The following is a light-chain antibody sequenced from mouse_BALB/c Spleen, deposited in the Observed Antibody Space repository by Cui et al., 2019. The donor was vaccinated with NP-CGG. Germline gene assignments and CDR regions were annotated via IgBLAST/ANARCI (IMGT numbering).Light chain of an antibody. CDR3: ALWYSNHWV. J-gene: IGLJ1*01. V-gene: IGLV1*01. CDR2: GTN. CDR1: AGAVTTNNY. Sequence: QAVVTQESALTPSPGETVTLTCRASAGAVTTNNYANWVQEKPDHLFTGLIGGTNNRVPGVPARFSGSLIGDKAALTITGAQTEDDAIYFCALWYSNHWVFGGGTKLTVL.